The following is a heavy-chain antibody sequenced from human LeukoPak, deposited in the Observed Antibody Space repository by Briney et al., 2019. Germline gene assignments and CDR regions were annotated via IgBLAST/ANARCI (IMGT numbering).Heavy chain of an antibody. J-gene: IGHJ4*02. V-gene: IGHV3-23*01. D-gene: IGHD4/OR15-4a*01. CDR1: GFTFSSYA. CDR2: ISGSGGST. Sequence: PGGSLRLSCAASGFTFSSYAMSWLRRAPGKGLEWVSAISGSGGSTYYADSVKGRFTISRDNSENTLYLQMNSLRAEDTAVDYCAKPPSRHGPRDFDYWGQGTLVTVSS. CDR3: AKPPSRHGPRDFDY.